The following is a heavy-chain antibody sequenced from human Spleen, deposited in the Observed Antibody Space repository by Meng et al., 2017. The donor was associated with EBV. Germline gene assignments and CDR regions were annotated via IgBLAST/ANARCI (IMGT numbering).Heavy chain of an antibody. CDR3: ARRGGVDY. D-gene: IGHD3-16*01. Sequence: HVQLQNWGAGLFMPAASLSLACTVYGGSFTGYYWPWIRQPPGKGLGWIGEISRSGSTNYNPSLKSRVTISLDTSKNQFSLKLSSVTAADTAVYYCARRGGVDYWGQGTLVTVSS. J-gene: IGHJ4*02. V-gene: IGHV4-34*01. CDR1: GGSFTGYY. CDR2: ISRSGST.